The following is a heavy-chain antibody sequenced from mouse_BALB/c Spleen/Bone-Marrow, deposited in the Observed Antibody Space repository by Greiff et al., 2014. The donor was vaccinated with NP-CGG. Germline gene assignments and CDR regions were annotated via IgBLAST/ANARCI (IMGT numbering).Heavy chain of an antibody. Sequence: VQLKESGGDLVKPGGSLKLSCAASGFTFSSSGMSWGRQTPDKRLEWVATIRSGGSNTYYPDSVKGRFTISRDNAKNTLYLQMSSLKSEDTATYYCARHQRYYAMDYWGQGTSVTVSS. V-gene: IGHV5-6*01. CDR1: GFTFSSSG. CDR2: IRSGGSNT. CDR3: ARHQRYYAMDY. J-gene: IGHJ4*01.